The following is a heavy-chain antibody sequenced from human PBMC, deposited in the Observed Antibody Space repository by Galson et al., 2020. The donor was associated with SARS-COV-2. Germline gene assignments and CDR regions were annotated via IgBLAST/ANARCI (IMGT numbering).Heavy chain of an antibody. CDR2: ISYDGSNK. CDR3: ARDGGGILWFGELLYGPNE. CDR1: GFTFSSYA. J-gene: IGHJ4*02. V-gene: IGHV3-30-3*01. D-gene: IGHD3-10*01. Sequence: SLKISCAASGFTFSSYAMHWVRQAPGKGLEWVAVISYDGSNKYYADSVKGRFTISRDNSKNTLYLQMNSLRAEDTAVYYCARDGGGILWFGELLYGPNEGGQGTLVTVSS.